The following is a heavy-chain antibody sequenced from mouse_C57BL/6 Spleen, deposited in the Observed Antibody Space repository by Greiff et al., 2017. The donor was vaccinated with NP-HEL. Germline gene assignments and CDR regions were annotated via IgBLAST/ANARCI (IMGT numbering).Heavy chain of an antibody. CDR2: IYPGSGST. Sequence: QVQLQQPGAELVKPGASVKMSCKASGYTFTSYWITWVKQRPGQGLEWIGDIYPGSGSTNYNEKFKSKATLTVDPSSSTAYMQHSSLTSEDSAVYYCARGGGIYDGYHYYFDYWGQGTTLTVSS. D-gene: IGHD2-3*01. V-gene: IGHV1-55*01. CDR1: GYTFTSYW. CDR3: ARGGGIYDGYHYYFDY. J-gene: IGHJ2*01.